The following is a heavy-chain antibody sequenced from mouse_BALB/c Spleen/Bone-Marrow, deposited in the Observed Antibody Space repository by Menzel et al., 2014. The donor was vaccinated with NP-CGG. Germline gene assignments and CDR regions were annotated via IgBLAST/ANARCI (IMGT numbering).Heavy chain of an antibody. D-gene: IGHD2-14*01. V-gene: IGHV1S135*01. Sequence: EVKLMESGPELVKPGASVKVSCKASGYAFTNYNMNWVKQSHGKSLEWIGYIDPYSGGTNYNQKFRGKATLTVDKSSSTAYMHLNSLTSEDSAVYYCSRGVLAYFGYWGQGTTLTVSS. J-gene: IGHJ2*01. CDR1: GYAFTNYN. CDR3: SRGVLAYFGY. CDR2: IDPYSGGT.